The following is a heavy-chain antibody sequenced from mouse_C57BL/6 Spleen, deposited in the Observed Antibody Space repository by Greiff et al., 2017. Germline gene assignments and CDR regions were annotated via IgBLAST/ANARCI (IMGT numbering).Heavy chain of an antibody. V-gene: IGHV1-42*01. D-gene: IGHD4-1*01. CDR2: ISTSSGGT. CDR3: SRNWDYFDY. CDR1: GYSFTGYY. Sequence: EVKLLQSGPELVKPGASLKISCKASGYSFTGYYMTWVQQSPDKSLEWIAEISTSSGGTTYNQKFKAKATLSVDKSSSTAYMQLSSLTSEDSAVYYCSRNWDYFDYWGQGTTLTVSS. J-gene: IGHJ2*01.